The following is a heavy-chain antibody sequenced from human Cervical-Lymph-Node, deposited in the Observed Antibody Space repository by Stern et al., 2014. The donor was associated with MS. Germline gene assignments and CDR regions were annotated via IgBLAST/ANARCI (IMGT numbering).Heavy chain of an antibody. CDR3: ARPIGAADHAFDH. Sequence: QLVQFGSELKKPGASVKISCKATGYNFTRYAMNWVRQAPGQGLEWMGWINTNTGHPTSARGFTGRFVFSLDTSVSTAFLQISSLKTEDTAVYYCARPIGAADHAFDHWGQGTLVTVSS. CDR2: INTNTGHP. CDR1: GYNFTRYA. D-gene: IGHD6-13*01. V-gene: IGHV7-4-1*02. J-gene: IGHJ4*02.